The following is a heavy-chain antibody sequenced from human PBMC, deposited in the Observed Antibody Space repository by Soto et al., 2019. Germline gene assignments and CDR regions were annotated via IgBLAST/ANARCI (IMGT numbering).Heavy chain of an antibody. CDR2: IKQDGIDK. V-gene: IGHV3-7*01. CDR1: GFNFDNYW. D-gene: IGHD1-1*01. Sequence: PGGSLRLSCAASGFNFDNYWIAWVRQAPWKGLEWVANIKQDGIDKNYVDSVKGRFTISRDNAKNSLYLQMNSLRAEDSAVYSCAWDTTGILDYWGQGILVTVSS. J-gene: IGHJ4*02. CDR3: AWDTTGILDY.